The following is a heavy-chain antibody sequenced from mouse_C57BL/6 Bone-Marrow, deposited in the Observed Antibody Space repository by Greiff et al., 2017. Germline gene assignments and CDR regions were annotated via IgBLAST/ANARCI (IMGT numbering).Heavy chain of an antibody. CDR3: ARDEYYGYFDV. CDR2: ILPGSGST. CDR1: GYTFTSYW. Sequence: QVQLQQPGAELVKPGASVKLSCKASGYTFTSYWMHWVKQRPGHGLEWIGEILPGSGSTNYNEKFKGKATFTADTSSNTAYMQLSSLTTEDSAIYYCARDEYYGYFDVWGTGTTVTVSS. J-gene: IGHJ1*03. D-gene: IGHD5-1*01. V-gene: IGHV1-9*01.